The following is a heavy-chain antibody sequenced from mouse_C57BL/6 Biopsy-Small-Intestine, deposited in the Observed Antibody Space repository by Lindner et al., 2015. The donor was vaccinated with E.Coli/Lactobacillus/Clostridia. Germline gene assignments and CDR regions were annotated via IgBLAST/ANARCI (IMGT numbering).Heavy chain of an antibody. Sequence: VQLQESGAELARPGTSVKLSCKASGYTFTSYGISWVKQRTGQGLEWIGEIYPRSDNTYYNEKFKGKATLTADKSSSTAYMQLSSLTSEDSAAYFCASPQTARATWFAYWGQGTLVTVSA. CDR1: GYTFTSYG. J-gene: IGHJ3*01. CDR2: IYPRSDNT. D-gene: IGHD3-2*01. V-gene: IGHV1-81*01. CDR3: ASPQTARATWFAY.